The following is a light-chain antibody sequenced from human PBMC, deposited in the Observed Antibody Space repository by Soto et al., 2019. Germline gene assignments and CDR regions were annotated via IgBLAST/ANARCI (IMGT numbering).Light chain of an antibody. V-gene: IGKV3-15*01. Sequence: EIVMTQSPATLSVSPGERATLSCRASQSVSSNLAWYQQKPGQAPRLLIYGASTRATVIPARCSGSGSGTDFTLTISSLQSEDFAVYYCQQYNNWPRTFGQGTKVEIK. CDR2: GAS. CDR1: QSVSSN. J-gene: IGKJ1*01. CDR3: QQYNNWPRT.